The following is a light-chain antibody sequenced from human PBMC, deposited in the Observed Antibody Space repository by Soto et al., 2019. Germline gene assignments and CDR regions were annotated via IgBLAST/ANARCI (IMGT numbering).Light chain of an antibody. Sequence: QSALTQPPSVSGSPGQSVTISCTGTSSDVGGYNRVSWYQQPPGKAPKLLIYDVSNRPSGGSTRFSGSKSGNTASLTISRLKAEDEADYYCTAYATGSAYVFGPGTKLTVL. CDR2: DVS. CDR3: TAYATGSAYV. J-gene: IGLJ1*01. CDR1: SSDVGGYNR. V-gene: IGLV2-18*02.